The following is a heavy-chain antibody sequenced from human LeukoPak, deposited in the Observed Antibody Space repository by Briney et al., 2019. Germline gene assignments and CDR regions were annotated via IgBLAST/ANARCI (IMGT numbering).Heavy chain of an antibody. J-gene: IGHJ5*02. Sequence: GGSLRLSCAASGFSFSSFAMTWVRQAPGKGLEWVSSITAGHYPTYNTDSVKGRFTISRDNSKNTLYLQMNSLRVDDTAVYYCTKDPNGDYVGAFDPWGQGTLVTVSS. D-gene: IGHD4-17*01. CDR3: TKDPNGDYVGAFDP. CDR1: GFSFSSFA. CDR2: ITAGHYPT. V-gene: IGHV3-23*01.